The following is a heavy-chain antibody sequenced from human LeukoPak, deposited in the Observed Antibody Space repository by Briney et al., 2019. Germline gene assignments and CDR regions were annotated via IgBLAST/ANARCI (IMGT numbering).Heavy chain of an antibody. CDR2: ISAYNGNT. Sequence: ASAKVSCKASGYTFTSYGISWVRQAPGQGLEWMGWISAYNGNTNYAQKLQGRVTMTTDTSTSTAYMELRSLRSDDTAVYYCARVAGVSGYDPLTHWGQGTLVTVSS. D-gene: IGHD5-12*01. J-gene: IGHJ4*02. V-gene: IGHV1-18*01. CDR1: GYTFTSYG. CDR3: ARVAGVSGYDPLTH.